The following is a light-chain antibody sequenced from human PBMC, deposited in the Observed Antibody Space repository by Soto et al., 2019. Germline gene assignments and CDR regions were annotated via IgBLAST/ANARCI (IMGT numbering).Light chain of an antibody. CDR3: AAWDDSLNGPV. Sequence: QSVLTQPPSASATPGQRVTISCSGSSSNIGSNSVNWYQQLPGTAPKLLIYNNNVRPSGVPDRFSGSKSGTSASLAISGLQSEDEADYYCAAWDDSLNGPVFGGGTKLTVL. CDR1: SSNIGSNS. V-gene: IGLV1-44*01. J-gene: IGLJ2*01. CDR2: NNN.